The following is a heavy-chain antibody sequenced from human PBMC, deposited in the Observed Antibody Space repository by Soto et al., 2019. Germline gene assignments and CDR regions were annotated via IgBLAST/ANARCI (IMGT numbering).Heavy chain of an antibody. CDR2: INSDGSST. Sequence: EVQLVESGGVLVQPGGSLRLSCEASGFTFSTFWMHWVRQAPGKGLVWVSRINSDGSSTNYADSVKGRVTISRDNAKNTLYLQLNSLRPEDTAVYYCARDFEYWGQGTLVTVSS. CDR1: GFTFSTFW. J-gene: IGHJ4*02. CDR3: ARDFEY. V-gene: IGHV3-74*01.